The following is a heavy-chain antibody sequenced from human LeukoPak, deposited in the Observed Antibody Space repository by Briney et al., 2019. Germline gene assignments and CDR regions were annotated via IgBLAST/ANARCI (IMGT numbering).Heavy chain of an antibody. D-gene: IGHD5-18*01. J-gene: IGHJ4*02. CDR2: ISWNSGSI. CDR3: VKVSGYSYGYFDF. CDR1: GFTFDDYA. Sequence: TGGSLRLSCLASGFTFDDYAMHWVRQAPGKGLEWVSGISWNSGSIDYADSVKGRFTITRDNAKKSLNLQMNSLRPEDTALYYCVKVSGYSYGYFDFWGQGTLVTVSS. V-gene: IGHV3-9*01.